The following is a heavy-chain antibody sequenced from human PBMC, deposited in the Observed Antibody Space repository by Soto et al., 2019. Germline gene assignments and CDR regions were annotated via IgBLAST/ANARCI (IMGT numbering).Heavy chain of an antibody. V-gene: IGHV1-18*04. D-gene: IGHD3-10*01. J-gene: IGHJ4*02. CDR1: GYTFTNYG. Sequence: QIKLVPSGAEVKKPGASVKVSCKTSGYTFTNYGVSWVRQAPGQGPEWMGWISANNGNTNYAPKFQGRVSVTTDTSASTAYMELRDLRSDDTGLYYGARGGREYYYGTGSYHPFDYWGPGTLVTVSS. CDR2: ISANNGNT. CDR3: ARGGREYYYGTGSYHPFDY.